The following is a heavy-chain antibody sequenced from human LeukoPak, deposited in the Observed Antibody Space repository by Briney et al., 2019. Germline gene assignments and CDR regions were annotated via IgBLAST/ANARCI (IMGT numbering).Heavy chain of an antibody. D-gene: IGHD1-26*01. CDR1: GVSLSSSSYY. J-gene: IGHJ4*02. V-gene: IGHV4-39*01. Sequence: SETLSLTCTVSGVSLSSSSYYWGWIRQPPGKGLEWIGSFYSSGSAYYNPSLKSRVTISVDTSNNQFSLKLSSVTAADTAVYYCARRLRSGNYGGEGYWGQGTLVTVSS. CDR2: FYSSGSA. CDR3: ARRLRSGNYGGEGY.